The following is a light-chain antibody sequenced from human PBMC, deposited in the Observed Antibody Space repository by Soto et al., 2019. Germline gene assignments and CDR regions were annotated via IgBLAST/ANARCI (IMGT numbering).Light chain of an antibody. CDR3: ATWVNSLSAWV. V-gene: IGLV1-51*01. J-gene: IGLJ3*02. CDR1: SSNIGNNY. Sequence: QSVLTQPPSVSAAPGQKVTISCSGSSSNIGNNYVSWYQQLPGTAPKLLIYDNNKRPSGIPDRFSGSKSGTSATLAITGLQTGDEADYYCATWVNSLSAWVFGGGTKLTVL. CDR2: DNN.